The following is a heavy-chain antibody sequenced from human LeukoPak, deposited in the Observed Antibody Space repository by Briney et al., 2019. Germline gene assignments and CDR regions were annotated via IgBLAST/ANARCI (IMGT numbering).Heavy chain of an antibody. Sequence: PGGSLRLSCAASEFTFSSYAMSWVRQAPGKGLEWVSVISGSGGSTYYADSVKGRFTISRDNFKNTLFLHMDSLRAEDTAVYYCAKGYGSGTFYDASDIWGQGTMVTVSS. J-gene: IGHJ3*02. D-gene: IGHD3-10*01. CDR3: AKGYGSGTFYDASDI. CDR2: ISGSGGST. V-gene: IGHV3-23*01. CDR1: EFTFSSYA.